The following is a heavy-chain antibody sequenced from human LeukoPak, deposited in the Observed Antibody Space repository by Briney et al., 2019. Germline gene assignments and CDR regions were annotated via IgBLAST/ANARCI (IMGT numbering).Heavy chain of an antibody. D-gene: IGHD2-2*01. J-gene: IGHJ4*02. V-gene: IGHV1-58*01. Sequence: SVKVSCKASGFTFTSSAVQWVRQARGQRLEWIGWIVVGSGNTNYAQKFQERVTITRDMSTSTAYMELSSLRSEDTAVYYCAAGAADIVVVPAAHYWGQRTLVTVSS. CDR3: AAGAADIVVVPAAHY. CDR2: IVVGSGNT. CDR1: GFTFTSSA.